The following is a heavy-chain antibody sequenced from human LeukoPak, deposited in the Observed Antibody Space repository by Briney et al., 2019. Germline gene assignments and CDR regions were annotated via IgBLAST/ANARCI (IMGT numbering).Heavy chain of an antibody. CDR3: ARAAVVTFFDY. CDR2: IYYSGST. J-gene: IGHJ4*02. Sequence: SDTLSLTCTVSGGSISSYYWSWIRQPTGKGLEWIGYIYYSGSTNYNPSLKSRVTISVDTSKNQFSLKLSSVTAADTAVYYCARAAVVTFFDYWGQGTLVTVSS. D-gene: IGHD2-21*02. CDR1: GGSISSYY. V-gene: IGHV4-59*07.